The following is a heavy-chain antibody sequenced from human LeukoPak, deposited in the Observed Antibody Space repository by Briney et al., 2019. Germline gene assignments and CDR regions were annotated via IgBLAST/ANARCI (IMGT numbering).Heavy chain of an antibody. Sequence: SETLSLSCTVSGGSLRRFYRSWIPDTPGEGLEWIRYIYCSGSNNFHPSLKSRVTISVDTSKNPFTLKLSSVAAADTTLYYWGGGSYYYYLYYWGQGTPVTVSS. CDR3: GGGSYYYYLYY. J-gene: IGHJ4*01. CDR2: IYCSGSN. CDR1: GGSLRRFY. D-gene: IGHD1-26*01. V-gene: IGHV4-59*08.